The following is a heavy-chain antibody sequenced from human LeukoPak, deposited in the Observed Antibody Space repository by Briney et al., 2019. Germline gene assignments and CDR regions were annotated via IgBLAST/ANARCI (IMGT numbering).Heavy chain of an antibody. CDR2: RQPGNVS. J-gene: IGHJ4*02. D-gene: IGHD3-22*01. Sequence: PGGSLRLSCAVSGYTASTHHIAWVPHAPGKGLEWVSHRQPGNVSHYAGSVTGRFTTSTDSSKNTLFLQMRDLRAEDTALYYCARERDYDTYFDYWGQGTLVIVSS. CDR3: ARERDYDTYFDY. CDR1: GYTASTHH. V-gene: IGHV3-53*01.